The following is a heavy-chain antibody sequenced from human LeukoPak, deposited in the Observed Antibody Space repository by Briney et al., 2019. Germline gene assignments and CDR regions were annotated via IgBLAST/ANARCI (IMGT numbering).Heavy chain of an antibody. CDR2: ITSSGKTI. CDR1: GFTFSDYY. Sequence: GSLRLSCAASGFTFSDYYMSWIRQTPGKGLEWVSYITSSGKTIYYTDSVKGRFTISRDNAKNSLSLQMNNLRADDTAVYYCAREKSIQTTTIDYWGQGTLVTVSS. J-gene: IGHJ4*02. V-gene: IGHV3-11*01. D-gene: IGHD4-4*01. CDR3: AREKSIQTTTIDY.